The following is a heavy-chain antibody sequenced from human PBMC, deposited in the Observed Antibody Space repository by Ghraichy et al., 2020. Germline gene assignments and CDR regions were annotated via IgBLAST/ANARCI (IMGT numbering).Heavy chain of an antibody. CDR3: VNEPDYYGSGSYIY. J-gene: IGHJ4*02. CDR2: ISSNGGST. Sequence: GGSLRLSCSASGFTFSSYAMHWVRQAPGKRLEYVSAISSNGGSTYYADSVKGRFTISRDNSKNTLYLQMSSLRAEDTAVYYCVNEPDYYGSGSYIYWGQGTLVTVSS. CDR1: GFTFSSYA. D-gene: IGHD3-10*01. V-gene: IGHV3-64D*06.